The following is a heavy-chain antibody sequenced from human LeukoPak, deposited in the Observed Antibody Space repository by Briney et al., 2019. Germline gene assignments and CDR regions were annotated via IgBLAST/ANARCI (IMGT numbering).Heavy chain of an antibody. CDR3: ARGVIWWLRLASRSYFDY. D-gene: IGHD5-12*01. Sequence: ASVKVSCKASGYTFTSYDINWVRQATGQGLEGMGWMNPNSGNTGYAQKFQGRVTMTRNTSISTAYMELSSLRSEDTAVYYCARGVIWWLRLASRSYFDYWGQGTLVTVSS. CDR2: MNPNSGNT. J-gene: IGHJ4*02. V-gene: IGHV1-8*01. CDR1: GYTFTSYD.